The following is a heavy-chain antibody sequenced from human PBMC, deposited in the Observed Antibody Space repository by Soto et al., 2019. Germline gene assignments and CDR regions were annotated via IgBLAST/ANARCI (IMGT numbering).Heavy chain of an antibody. J-gene: IGHJ3*02. D-gene: IGHD6-19*01. Sequence: SGPTLVNPTQALRLTCTFSGFSLRTTGAGVGWIRQPPGKALEWLALLYWDDDNRYNPSLKSRLTLTKDTSKSQVVLTLTNVDPADTATYYCAHNPPQDSGAFDIWGQGTMVTVS. CDR3: AHNPPQDSGAFDI. CDR1: GFSLRTTGAG. CDR2: LYWDDDN. V-gene: IGHV2-5*02.